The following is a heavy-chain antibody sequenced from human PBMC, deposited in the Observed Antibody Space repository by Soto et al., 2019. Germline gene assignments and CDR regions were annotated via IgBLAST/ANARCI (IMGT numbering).Heavy chain of an antibody. CDR2: ISCSGGST. V-gene: IGHV3-23*01. CDR1: GVTVSIYA. D-gene: IGHD3-22*01. CDR3: ANPLSNTYYYDSSGYYSEYFQH. J-gene: IGHJ1*01. Sequence: GGSLRLSCTSSGVTVSIYAMSWVRQAPGKGLEWVSAISCSGGSTYYADSVKGRFTISRDNSKNTLYLQMNSLRAEDTAVYYCANPLSNTYYYDSSGYYSEYFQHWGQGTLVTVSS.